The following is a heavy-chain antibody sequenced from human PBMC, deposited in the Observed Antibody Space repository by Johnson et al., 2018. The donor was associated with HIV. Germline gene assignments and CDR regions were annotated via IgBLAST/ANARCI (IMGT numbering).Heavy chain of an antibody. CDR2: IFTAGDV. V-gene: IGHV3-66*04. CDR3: TKPSTGTYYGFHI. CDR1: GITVSSNY. Sequence: VQLVESGGGLVQPGGSLRLSCSASGITVSSNYMSWVRQAPGKGLEWVSVIFTAGDVYYSDSVKGRFTISRDNSKNILYLQMNSLRGEDTAVYYCTKPSTGTYYGFHIWCQGTMVTVSS. J-gene: IGHJ3*02.